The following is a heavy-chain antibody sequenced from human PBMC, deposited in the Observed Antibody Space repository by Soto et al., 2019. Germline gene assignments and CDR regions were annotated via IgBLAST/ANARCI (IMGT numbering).Heavy chain of an antibody. CDR3: AKRQGIGAAAKNFDF. CDR1: GFTFSNHA. D-gene: IGHD6-13*01. CDR2: ISDSGGLT. J-gene: IGHJ4*02. Sequence: GGSLRLSCAASGFTFSNHAMSWVRQAPGKGLEWVSGISDSGGLTYYADSVKGRFSMSRDNSKNTLYLQMKNLRAEDTAVYFCAKRQGIGAAAKNFDFWGQGTLVTVSS. V-gene: IGHV3-23*01.